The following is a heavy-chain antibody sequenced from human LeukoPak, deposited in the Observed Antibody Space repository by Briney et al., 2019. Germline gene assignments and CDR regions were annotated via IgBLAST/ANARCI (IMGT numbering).Heavy chain of an antibody. J-gene: IGHJ4*02. D-gene: IGHD6-25*01. CDR2: TSGDEDST. CDR3: TKDVMTGFSSGWYFGS. V-gene: IGHV3-23*01. CDR1: GFTFRCFA. Sequence: GSLRLSCAASGFTFRCFAMSWVRQAPGKGLEWVAVTSGDEDSTHYAESVRGRFIISTDNSKNSLNLQMNSLRAEDTAVYYCTKDVMTGFSSGWYFGSWGQGTQVTVSS.